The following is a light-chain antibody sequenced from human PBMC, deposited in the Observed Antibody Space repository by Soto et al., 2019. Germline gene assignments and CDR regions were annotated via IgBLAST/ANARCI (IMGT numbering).Light chain of an antibody. CDR2: GVS. Sequence: DILVPQSPSSLSASVGDKVSITCRASQIINIYLNWYQQKPGQAPKLLIYGVSSLHGGVPSRFSGSGASGTDFNLTITGLQPEDFATYFCQQTYSSPYTFGQGTRLEI. J-gene: IGKJ2*01. CDR1: QIINIY. V-gene: IGKV1-39*01. CDR3: QQTYSSPYT.